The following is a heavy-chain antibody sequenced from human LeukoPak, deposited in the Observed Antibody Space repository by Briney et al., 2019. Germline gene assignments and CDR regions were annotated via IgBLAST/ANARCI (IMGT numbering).Heavy chain of an antibody. D-gene: IGHD2-15*01. CDR1: GFTFSNYV. J-gene: IGHJ4*02. CDR2: ISSDGSNK. V-gene: IGHV3-30*18. CDR3: TKTRGYCSGGSCFNFDY. Sequence: GGSLRLSCAPSGFTFSNYVMHWVRQAPGKGLEWVAVISSDGSNKYYADSVKGRFTISRDNSENTLYLQMNSLRAEDTAIYYCTKTRGYCSGGSCFNFDYWGQGTLVTVSS.